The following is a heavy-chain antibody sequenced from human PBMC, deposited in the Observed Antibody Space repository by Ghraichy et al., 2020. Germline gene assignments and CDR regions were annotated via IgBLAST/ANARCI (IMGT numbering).Heavy chain of an antibody. J-gene: IGHJ6*02. V-gene: IGHV3-33*01. CDR3: ARDPHGIAAAGTGGMDV. Sequence: GGSLRLSCAASGFTFSSYGMHWVRQAPGKGLEWVAVIWYDGSNKYYADSVKGRFTISRDNSKNTLCLQMNSLRAEDTAVYYCARDPHGIAAAGTGGMDVWGQGTTVTVSS. CDR1: GFTFSSYG. D-gene: IGHD6-13*01. CDR2: IWYDGSNK.